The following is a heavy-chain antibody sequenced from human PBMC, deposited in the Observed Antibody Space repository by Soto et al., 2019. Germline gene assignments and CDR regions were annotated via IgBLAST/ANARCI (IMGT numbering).Heavy chain of an antibody. V-gene: IGHV1-69*13. D-gene: IGHD2-15*01. CDR3: ASRPVMEVAQYGNWFDP. J-gene: IGHJ5*02. CDR2: IIPFFGTT. CDR1: GGTFSSYP. Sequence: SVKVSCKASGGTFSSYPINWVRQAPGQGLEWMGGIIPFFGTTHSAQKFQGRLTITADESTSTTYMELSSLRSEDTAVYYCASRPVMEVAQYGNWFDPWGQGTLVTVSS.